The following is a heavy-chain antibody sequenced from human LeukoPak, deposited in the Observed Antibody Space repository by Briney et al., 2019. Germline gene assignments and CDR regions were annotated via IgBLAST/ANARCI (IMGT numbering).Heavy chain of an antibody. Sequence: GESLKISCKGSGYSFTGYWIGWVRQMPGKGLEWMGIIYPGDSDTRYSPSFQGQVTISADKSISTAYLQWSSLKASDTAMYYCARQEDYYDSSGYYWSTYYFDYWGQGTLVTVSS. CDR2: IYPGDSDT. D-gene: IGHD3-22*01. V-gene: IGHV5-51*01. J-gene: IGHJ4*02. CDR1: GYSFTGYW. CDR3: ARQEDYYDSSGYYWSTYYFDY.